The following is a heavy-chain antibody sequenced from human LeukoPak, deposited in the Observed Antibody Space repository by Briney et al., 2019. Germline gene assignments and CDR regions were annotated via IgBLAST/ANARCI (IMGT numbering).Heavy chain of an antibody. Sequence: GGSLRLSCVASGFTFSSYWMSWVRQAPGKGLEWVANIKQDGSEKYYVDSVKGRFTISRDNAKNSLYLQVNSLRGEDTAVYYCARVGSGWSLDYWGQGTLVTVSS. CDR2: IKQDGSEK. CDR1: GFTFSSYW. D-gene: IGHD6-19*01. J-gene: IGHJ4*02. CDR3: ARVGSGWSLDY. V-gene: IGHV3-7*01.